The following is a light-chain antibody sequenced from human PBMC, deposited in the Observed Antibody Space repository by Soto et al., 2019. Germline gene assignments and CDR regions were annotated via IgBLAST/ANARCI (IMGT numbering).Light chain of an antibody. CDR3: SSYISSSTYV. J-gene: IGLJ1*01. CDR2: DVS. Sequence: QSVLTQPASGSGFPGQSITISCTGTSSDIGRYNYVSWYQQYPGKAPKFMIYDVSNRPSGVSNRFSGSKSGNTASLTISGLQAEDEADYYCSSYISSSTYVFGTGTKVTVL. CDR1: SSDIGRYNY. V-gene: IGLV2-14*01.